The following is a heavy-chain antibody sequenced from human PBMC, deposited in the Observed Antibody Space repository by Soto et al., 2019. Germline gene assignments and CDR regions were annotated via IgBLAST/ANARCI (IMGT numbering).Heavy chain of an antibody. J-gene: IGHJ6*04. CDR1: GFTVSSKS. D-gene: IGHD2-15*01. V-gene: IGHV3-66*01. CDR2: IQSGGPT. Sequence: EVQLVESGGGLVQPGGSLRLSCAASGFTVSSKSMSWVRQAPGKGLEWVSLIQSGGPTYYADSVKGRFTISRDTSENTVHLQMDSLRAEDTAVYYCARDDVLCDGGRCYGVPLGVWGKGTTVTVSS. CDR3: ARDDVLCDGGRCYGVPLGV.